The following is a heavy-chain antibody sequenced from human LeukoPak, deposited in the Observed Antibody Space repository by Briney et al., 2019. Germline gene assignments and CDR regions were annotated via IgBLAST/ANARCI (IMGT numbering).Heavy chain of an antibody. Sequence: PSETLSLTCTVPGASISSSNSSWGWVRQPPGKGPEWVGSIYYSGLTYDNPSLKSRVSISVDPSKNHFSLKVSSVTAADTAVYYCASGTFDDYGDYDRGDYFDHWGQGTLVIVSS. CDR3: ASGTFDDYGDYDRGDYFDH. J-gene: IGHJ4*02. D-gene: IGHD4-17*01. CDR1: GASISSSNSS. CDR2: IYYSGLT. V-gene: IGHV4-39*02.